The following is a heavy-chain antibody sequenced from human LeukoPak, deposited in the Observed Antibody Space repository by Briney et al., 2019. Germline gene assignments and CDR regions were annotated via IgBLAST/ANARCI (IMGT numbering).Heavy chain of an antibody. J-gene: IGHJ6*03. D-gene: IGHD3-3*01. CDR1: GFTFSSYG. CDR3: ARGSDFWSNYALHPGYMDV. V-gene: IGHV3-30*02. CDR2: IRYDGSNK. Sequence: PGGSLRLSCAASGFTFSSYGMHWVRQAPGKGLEWVAFIRYDGSNKYYADSVKGRFTISRDNAKNSLYLQMNSLRADDTAVYYCARGSDFWSNYALHPGYMDVWGKGTTVTVSS.